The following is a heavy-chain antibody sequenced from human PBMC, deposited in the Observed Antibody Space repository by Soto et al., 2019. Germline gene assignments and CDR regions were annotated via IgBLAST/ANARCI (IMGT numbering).Heavy chain of an antibody. V-gene: IGHV4-39*01. CDR3: ARLCITMVRGATWFDP. J-gene: IGHJ5*02. CDR1: GGSISSSSSY. D-gene: IGHD3-10*01. Sequence: SDTLSLTFTVSGGSISSSSSYWGWIRQPPGNGLEWIGSIYYSGSTYYNPSLKSRVTISVDTSKNQFSLKLSSVTAADTAVYYCARLCITMVRGATWFDPWGQGTLVTVS. CDR2: IYYSGST.